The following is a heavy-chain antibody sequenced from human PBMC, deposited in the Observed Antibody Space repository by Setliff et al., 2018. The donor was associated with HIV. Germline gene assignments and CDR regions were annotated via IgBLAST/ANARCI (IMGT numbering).Heavy chain of an antibody. Sequence: PSETLSLTCTVSGGSFTSRSYYWGWIRQPPGKGLEWIGSIFYSGITYYNPSLKSRVTISVGASKNQFSLNLTSVTAADTAVYYCARSNTFYDFWGGYYTHGAFKIWGLGTMVTVSS. D-gene: IGHD3-3*01. CDR1: GGSFTSRSYY. V-gene: IGHV4-39*01. CDR3: ARSNTFYDFWGGYYTHGAFKI. CDR2: IFYSGIT. J-gene: IGHJ3*02.